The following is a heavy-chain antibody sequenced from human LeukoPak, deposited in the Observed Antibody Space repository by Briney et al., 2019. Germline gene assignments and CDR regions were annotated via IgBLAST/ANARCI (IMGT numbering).Heavy chain of an antibody. D-gene: IGHD6-13*01. CDR2: IYYSGST. Sequence: PSETLSLTCNVSGASISSYYWSWIRQPPGKGLEWIGYIYYSGSTHYNPSLESRVTISTDTSKNQFSLKLSSVTAADTAVYYCASGPYPAAGTDRQFDYWGQGTLVTVSS. V-gene: IGHV4-59*01. CDR1: GASISSYY. J-gene: IGHJ4*02. CDR3: ASGPYPAAGTDRQFDY.